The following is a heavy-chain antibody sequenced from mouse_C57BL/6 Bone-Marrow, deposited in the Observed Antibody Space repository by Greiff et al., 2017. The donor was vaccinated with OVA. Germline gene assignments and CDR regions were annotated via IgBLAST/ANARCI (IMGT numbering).Heavy chain of an antibody. CDR3: ATGPLPFDV. V-gene: IGHV3-6*01. D-gene: IGHD2-1*01. CDR1: GYSITSGYY. CDR2: ISYDGSN. J-gene: IGHJ1*03. Sequence: EVQLQESGPGLVKPSQSLSLTCSVTGYSITSGYYWNWIRQFPGNKLEWMGYISYDGSNNYNPSLKNRISITRDTSKNQFFLKLNSVTTEDTATYYCATGPLPFDVWGTGTTVTVSS.